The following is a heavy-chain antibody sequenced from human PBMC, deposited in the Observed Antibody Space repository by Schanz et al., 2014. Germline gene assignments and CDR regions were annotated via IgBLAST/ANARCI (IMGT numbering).Heavy chain of an antibody. Sequence: VQLVQSGAEVKRPGASVKVSCKASGYTFTSYGINWVRQAPGQGLEWLGWIRPDNGHTTYSQKVRDRVIFTTDTSANTAYMELRSLRSDDTAHYYCVRVPSRDVSFDLWGRGTLXTVSS. V-gene: IGHV1-18*01. J-gene: IGHJ2*01. D-gene: IGHD3-16*01. CDR2: IRPDNGHT. CDR1: GYTFTSYG. CDR3: VRVPSRDVSFDL.